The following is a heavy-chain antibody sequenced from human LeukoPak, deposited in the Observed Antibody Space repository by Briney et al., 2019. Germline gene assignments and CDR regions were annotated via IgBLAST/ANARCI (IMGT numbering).Heavy chain of an antibody. Sequence: GGSLRLSCAASRFTFNIFWMTWVRQAPGKGLEWAANIKEDGSEKYYVDSVKGRFTISRDNAKNSLFLQMNSLRVEDTAVYYCSGGSRFVDYWGQGTLVTVSS. V-gene: IGHV3-7*04. CDR3: SGGSRFVDY. CDR1: RFTFNIFW. CDR2: IKEDGSEK. J-gene: IGHJ4*02. D-gene: IGHD3-10*01.